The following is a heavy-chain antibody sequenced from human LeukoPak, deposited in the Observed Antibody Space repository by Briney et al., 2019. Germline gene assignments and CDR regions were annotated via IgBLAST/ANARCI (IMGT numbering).Heavy chain of an antibody. J-gene: IGHJ4*02. Sequence: PGGSLRLSCVDSGFTFTNAWMSWVRQAPGKGLEWIGRIKSKTDGETTNYAEPVRGRFTISRDDSKSAVYLQMNSLKIEDTAVYYCTTDLGTYYHGTQRLIPIDYWGQGTLVTVSS. CDR3: TTDLGTYYHGTQRLIPIDY. D-gene: IGHD3-10*01. CDR1: GFTFTNAW. V-gene: IGHV3-15*01. CDR2: IKSKTDGETT.